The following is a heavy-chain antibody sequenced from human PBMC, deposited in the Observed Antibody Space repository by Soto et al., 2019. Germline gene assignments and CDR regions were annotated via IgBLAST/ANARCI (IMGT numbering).Heavy chain of an antibody. CDR2: IYHSGST. CDR3: ARGSGVAAQGELDP. J-gene: IGHJ5*02. V-gene: IGHV4-30-2*01. CDR1: GGSISSDSQS. D-gene: IGHD3-3*01. Sequence: NPSETLSLTCAVSGGSISSDSQSWTWIRQPPGKGLEWIGYIYHSGSTYFNPSLKSRITMSVDKSKNQFSLKLNSVTAADTAVYYCARGSGVAAQGELDPWGQGTLVTVSS.